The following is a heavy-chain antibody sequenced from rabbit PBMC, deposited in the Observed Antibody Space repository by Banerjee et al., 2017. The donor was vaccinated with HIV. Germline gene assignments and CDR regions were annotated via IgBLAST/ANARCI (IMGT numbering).Heavy chain of an antibody. Sequence: QEQLEESGGDLVKPEGSLTLTCTASGFSFNSIFWICWVRQAPGKGLEWIACIYAGSSGSTYYASWAKGRFTISKTSSTTVTLQMTSLTAADTATYFCARDLAGVIGWNFNFWGPGTLVTVS. CDR3: ARDLAGVIGWNFNF. CDR1: GFSFNSIFW. CDR2: IYAGSSGST. D-gene: IGHD4-1*01. V-gene: IGHV1S45*01. J-gene: IGHJ4*01.